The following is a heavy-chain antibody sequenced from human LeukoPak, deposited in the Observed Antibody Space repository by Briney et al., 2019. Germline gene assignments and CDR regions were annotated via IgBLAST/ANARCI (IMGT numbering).Heavy chain of an antibody. Sequence: GGSLRLSCAASGFTFSSYSMSWVRQAPGKGLEWVSYISSSSSTIYYADSVKGRFTISRDNAKNSLYLQMNSLRAEDTAVYYCARDQYGYYDSSGYLDYWGQGTLVTVSS. CDR2: ISSSSSTI. CDR1: GFTFSSYS. J-gene: IGHJ4*02. D-gene: IGHD3-22*01. CDR3: ARDQYGYYDSSGYLDY. V-gene: IGHV3-48*01.